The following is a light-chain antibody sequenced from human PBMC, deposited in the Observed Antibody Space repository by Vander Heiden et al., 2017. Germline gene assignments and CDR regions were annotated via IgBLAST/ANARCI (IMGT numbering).Light chain of an antibody. J-gene: IGKJ2*01. V-gene: IGKV2-24*01. CDR1: QSLVHSNGNTY. CDR2: RVS. CDR3: RQDSQWPYT. Sequence: DIVMIQTPLSSPVTLGQPASTLCKTGQSLVHSNGNTYLSWLHQRPGQPPRLLIYRVSTRFSGGPDRISGSGAGTDFTLKISSVEAEDVGVYYCRQDSQWPYTFGQGTKVEIK.